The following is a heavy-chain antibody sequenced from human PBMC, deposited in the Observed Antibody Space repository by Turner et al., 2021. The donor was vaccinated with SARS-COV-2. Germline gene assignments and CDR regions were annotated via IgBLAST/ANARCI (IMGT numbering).Heavy chain of an antibody. J-gene: IGHJ4*02. CDR3: THTPGFGSSDF. CDR2: VYWNNEK. Sequence: QITLKESGPTLVNPTQTLTLTCTFSGFSLTTSGVGVVWIRQPPGKALEWLALVYWNNEKRYSPSLKRRVTITKDTSKNQVVLTMTNVDPLDTATYFCTHTPGFGSSDFWGQGTLVTVS. CDR1: GFSLTTSGVG. D-gene: IGHD3-10*01. V-gene: IGHV2-5*01.